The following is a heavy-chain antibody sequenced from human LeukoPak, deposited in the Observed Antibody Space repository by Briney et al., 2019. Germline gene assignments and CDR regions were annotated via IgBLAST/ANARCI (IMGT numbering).Heavy chain of an antibody. CDR1: GGTFSIYA. D-gene: IGHD2-8*01. CDR2: IIPIFGTA. J-gene: IGHJ5*02. V-gene: IGHV1-69*13. Sequence: ASVNVSCKASGGTFSIYAISWVRQAPGQGLEWMGGIIPIFGTANYAQKLQGRVTITADESTSTAYMELSSLRSEDTAVYYCARDIRKELMVYAGWFDPWGQGTLVTVSS. CDR3: ARDIRKELMVYAGWFDP.